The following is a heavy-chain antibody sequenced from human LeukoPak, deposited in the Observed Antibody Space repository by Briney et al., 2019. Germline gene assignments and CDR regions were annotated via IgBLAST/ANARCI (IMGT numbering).Heavy chain of an antibody. D-gene: IGHD2-15*01. CDR1: GGSLRSDRHN. CDR2: VDQTGSP. J-gene: IGHJ6*03. V-gene: IGHV4-39*07. CDR3: ARDLGGYPFFMDV. Sequence: PSETLSLTCSVSGGSLRSDRHNWAWVRQSADKGLEHIGCVDQTGSPYYNPPLKSRVTISVDTSNKQFSLNLTSVTAADTAVYYCARDLGGYPFFMDVWGKGITVTVSS.